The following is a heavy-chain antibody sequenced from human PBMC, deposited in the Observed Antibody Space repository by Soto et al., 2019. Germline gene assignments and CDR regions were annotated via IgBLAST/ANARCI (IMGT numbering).Heavy chain of an antibody. J-gene: IGHJ4*02. V-gene: IGHV1-69*02. CDR3: AIAVAGVDY. Sequence: QVQLVQSGAEVKKPGSSVKVSCKASGGTFSSYTSSWVRQAPGQGLERMGRIIPILGIANYAQKFQGRVTITADKSTSTAYMELSILRSEDTAVYYCAIAVAGVDYWGQGTLVTVSS. CDR2: IIPILGIA. D-gene: IGHD6-19*01. CDR1: GGTFSSYT.